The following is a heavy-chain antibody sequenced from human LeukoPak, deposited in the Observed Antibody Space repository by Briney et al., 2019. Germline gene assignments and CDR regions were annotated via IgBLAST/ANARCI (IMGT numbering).Heavy chain of an antibody. V-gene: IGHV3-30*02. D-gene: IGHD2-15*01. CDR1: GFTFSSYG. CDR2: IWYDGSNK. J-gene: IGHJ3*02. Sequence: GGSLRLSCAASGFTFSSYGMHWVRQAPGKGLEWVAVIWYDGSNKYYADSVKGRFTISRDNSKNTLYLQMNSLRAEDTAVYYCAGPVVVAATYFGQDAFDIWGQGTMVTVSS. CDR3: AGPVVVAATYFGQDAFDI.